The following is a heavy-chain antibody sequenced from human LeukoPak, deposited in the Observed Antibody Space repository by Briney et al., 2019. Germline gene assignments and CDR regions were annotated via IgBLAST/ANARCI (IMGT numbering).Heavy chain of an antibody. Sequence: SETLSLTCAVSGGSISSSNWWSWVRQPPGKGLEWIGEIYHSGSTYYNPSLKSRVTISVDTSKNQFSLKLSSVTAADTAVYYCATIAARPSPYGDYYFDYWGQGTLVTVSS. J-gene: IGHJ4*02. CDR3: ATIAARPSPYGDYYFDY. D-gene: IGHD6-6*01. CDR1: GGSISSSNW. V-gene: IGHV4-4*02. CDR2: IYHSGST.